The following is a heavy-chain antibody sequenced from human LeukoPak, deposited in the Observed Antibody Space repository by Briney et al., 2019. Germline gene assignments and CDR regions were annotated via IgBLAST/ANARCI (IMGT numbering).Heavy chain of an antibody. CDR2: TSGSGGST. D-gene: IGHD6-19*01. Sequence: GGSLRLSCAASGFTFSSYAMSWVRQAPGKGLEWVSATSGSGGSTYYADSVKGRFTISRDNSKNTLYLQMNSLRAEDTAVYYCATRDSYSSGWYCRPSSFDYWGQGTLVTVSS. V-gene: IGHV3-23*01. J-gene: IGHJ4*02. CDR1: GFTFSSYA. CDR3: ATRDSYSSGWYCRPSSFDY.